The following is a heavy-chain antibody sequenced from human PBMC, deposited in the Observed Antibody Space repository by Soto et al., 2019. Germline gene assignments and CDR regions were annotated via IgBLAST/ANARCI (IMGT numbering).Heavy chain of an antibody. J-gene: IGHJ6*02. CDR1: GGSFSGYY. D-gene: IGHD7-27*01. Sequence: SETLSLTCGVYGGSFSGYYWSWIRQPPGKGLEWIGEINHNGSTNYNPSLKSRVTISVDTSKKLFYLNLRSVSAADTAIYYCARGPWDYYYYGMDVWDQGATVTVSS. CDR2: INHNGST. CDR3: ARGPWDYYYYGMDV. V-gene: IGHV4-34*01.